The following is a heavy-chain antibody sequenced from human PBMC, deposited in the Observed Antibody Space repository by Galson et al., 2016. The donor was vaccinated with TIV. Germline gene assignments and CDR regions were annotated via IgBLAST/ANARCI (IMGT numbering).Heavy chain of an antibody. D-gene: IGHD3/OR15-3a*01. V-gene: IGHV1-18*01. J-gene: IGHJ6*02. CDR3: ARRGRFLDSYYYYGMDV. CDR2: ISAYNGNT. CDR1: GYTFISYG. Sequence: SVKVSCKASGYTFISYGISWVRQAPGQGLEWMGWISAYNGNTKYVQKLQGRVTMTTDTSTSTAYMELRSLRSDDTAVYYYARRGRFLDSYYYYGMDVWGQGTTVTVSS.